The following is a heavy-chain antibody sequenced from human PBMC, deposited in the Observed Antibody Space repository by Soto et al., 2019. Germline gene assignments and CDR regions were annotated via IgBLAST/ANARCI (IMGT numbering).Heavy chain of an antibody. CDR1: GFTFSSYW. Sequence: PGGALRLSCAASGFTFSSYWMHWVRQAPGKGLVWVSRINSDGSSTSYAASVKGRFTISRDNAKNTLYLQMNSLRAEDTAVYYCARDPRVVAATGHYYYYYGMDVWGQGTTVTVS. J-gene: IGHJ6*02. CDR3: ARDPRVVAATGHYYYYYGMDV. V-gene: IGHV3-74*01. D-gene: IGHD2-15*01. CDR2: INSDGSST.